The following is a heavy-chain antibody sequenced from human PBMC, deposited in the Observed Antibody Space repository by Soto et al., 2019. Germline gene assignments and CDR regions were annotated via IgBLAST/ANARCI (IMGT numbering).Heavy chain of an antibody. CDR2: IWYDGSNK. Sequence: GGSLRLSCAASGFTFSSYGMHWVRQAPGKGLEWVAVIWYDGSNKYYADSVKGRFTISRDNSKNTLYLQMNSLRAEDTAVYYCAKPPVITASYYYYDMDVWGQGTTVTVSS. J-gene: IGHJ6*02. D-gene: IGHD4-4*01. V-gene: IGHV3-33*06. CDR3: AKPPVITASYYYYDMDV. CDR1: GFTFSSYG.